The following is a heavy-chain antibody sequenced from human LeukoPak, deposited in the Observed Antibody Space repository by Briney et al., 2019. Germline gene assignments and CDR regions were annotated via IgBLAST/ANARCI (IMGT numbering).Heavy chain of an antibody. CDR2: ISSSGSTI. V-gene: IGHV3-11*01. CDR3: ASMGYYYDSSGYYRY. Sequence: GGSLRLSCTASGFTFSDYYMSWLRQAPGKGLEWVSYISSSGSTIYYADSVKGRFTISRDNAKNSLYLQMNSLRAEDTAVYYCASMGYYYDSSGYYRYWGQGTLVTVSS. J-gene: IGHJ4*02. D-gene: IGHD3-22*01. CDR1: GFTFSDYY.